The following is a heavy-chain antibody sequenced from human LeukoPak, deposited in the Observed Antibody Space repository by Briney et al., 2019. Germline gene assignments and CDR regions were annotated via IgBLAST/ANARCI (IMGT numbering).Heavy chain of an antibody. V-gene: IGHV3-30*10. Sequence: AGGSLRLSCAVPGFTFSTHAMHWVRQAPGGGRGWVAVVSHEGNTKYYTDSEKGRFTISRDNSKKTLYLQMNGLRPDDTAVYYCARAIVGTENFDYWGQGTLVTVSS. CDR1: GFTFSTHA. J-gene: IGHJ4*02. CDR2: VSHEGNTK. CDR3: ARAIVGTENFDY. D-gene: IGHD5-12*01.